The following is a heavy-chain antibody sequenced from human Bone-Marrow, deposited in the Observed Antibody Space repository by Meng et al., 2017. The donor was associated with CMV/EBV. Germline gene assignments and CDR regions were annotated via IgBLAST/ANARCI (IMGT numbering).Heavy chain of an antibody. V-gene: IGHV3-72*01. D-gene: IGHD1-26*01. Sequence: SGFRFSDHYMDWVRQAPGKGLEWVGRPRGKSNTYTTEYAASVKGRFTISRDDSRNSLFLQMNSLKIEDTAVYYCVRVASDGSYSFDFWGQGTLVTVSS. J-gene: IGHJ4*02. CDR1: GFRFSDHY. CDR3: VRVASDGSYSFDF. CDR2: PRGKSNTYTT.